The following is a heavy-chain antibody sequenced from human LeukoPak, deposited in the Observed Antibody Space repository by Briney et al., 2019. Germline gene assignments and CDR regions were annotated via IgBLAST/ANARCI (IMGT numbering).Heavy chain of an antibody. V-gene: IGHV3-23*01. D-gene: IGHD4-17*01. J-gene: IGHJ6*02. Sequence: GASPRLSCAAPGFTFSSYAMSWVRQAPGKGLEWVSAISGRGGSTYYADSVKGRFTISRDNSKNTLYLQMNSRRAEDTAVYYCAKALSTTVTKWRYYYGMDVWGQGTTVTVSS. CDR3: AKALSTTVTKWRYYYGMDV. CDR2: ISGRGGST. CDR1: GFTFSSYA.